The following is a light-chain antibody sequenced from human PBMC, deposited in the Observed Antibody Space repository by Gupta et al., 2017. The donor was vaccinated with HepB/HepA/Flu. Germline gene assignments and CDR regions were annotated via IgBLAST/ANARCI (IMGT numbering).Light chain of an antibody. Sequence: YALPQPASVSGSPGQSITISCTGTSSDVGSYNLVSWYHQHPGKAHKLMIYEVSKRPSGVSNRFSGSKSGNTASLTISGLQAEDEADYYCCSDAGSSNYVFGAGTKVTVL. CDR2: EVS. CDR3: CSDAGSSNYV. CDR1: SSDVGSYNL. V-gene: IGLV2-23*02. J-gene: IGLJ1*01.